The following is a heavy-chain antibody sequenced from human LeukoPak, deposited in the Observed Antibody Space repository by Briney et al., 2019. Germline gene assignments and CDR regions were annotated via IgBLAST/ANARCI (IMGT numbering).Heavy chain of an antibody. J-gene: IGHJ5*02. CDR3: ARDLGDGQQLDTNWFDP. CDR2: IYTSGST. Sequence: KPSETLSLTCTVSGGSISSYYWSWIRQPAGKGLEWIGRIYTSGSTNYNPSLKSRVTMSVDTSKNQFSLKLSSVTAADTAVYYCARDLGDGQQLDTNWFDPWGQGTLVTVSS. CDR1: GGSISSYY. V-gene: IGHV4-4*07. D-gene: IGHD6-13*01.